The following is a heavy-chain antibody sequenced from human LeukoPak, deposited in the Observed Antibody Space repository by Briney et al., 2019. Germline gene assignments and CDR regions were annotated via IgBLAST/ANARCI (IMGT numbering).Heavy chain of an antibody. CDR2: INHSGST. CDR1: GGSFSGHY. D-gene: IGHD4-17*01. J-gene: IGHJ4*02. Sequence: SETLSLTCGVYGGSFSGHYWSWIRQPPGKGLEWIGEINHSGSTKYNPSLKSRGTISGDTSKKQFSLKLSSVTAADTAVYYCARGEYGDYDYWGQGTLVTVSS. V-gene: IGHV4-34*01. CDR3: ARGEYGDYDY.